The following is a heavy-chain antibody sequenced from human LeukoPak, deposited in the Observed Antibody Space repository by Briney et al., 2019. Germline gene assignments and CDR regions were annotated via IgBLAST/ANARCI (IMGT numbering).Heavy chain of an antibody. D-gene: IGHD6-13*01. Sequence: SETLSLTCTVSGGSISIYYWSWIRQPPGKGLEWIGYIYYSGSTNYNPSLKSRVTISVDTSKNQFSLKLSSVTAADTAVYYCARVLTAAGTSWFDPWGQGTLVTVSS. CDR3: ARVLTAAGTSWFDP. J-gene: IGHJ5*02. CDR2: IYYSGST. CDR1: GGSISIYY. V-gene: IGHV4-59*01.